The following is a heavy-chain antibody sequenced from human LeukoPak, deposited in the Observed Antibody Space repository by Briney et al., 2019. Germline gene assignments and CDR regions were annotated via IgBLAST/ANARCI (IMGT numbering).Heavy chain of an antibody. CDR2: INPSGGST. Sequence: ASVKVSCKASGYTFTSCYMHWVRQAPGQGLEWMGIINPSGGSTSYAQKFQGRVTMTRDTSTSTVYMELSSLRSEDTAVYYCERIQRQEDYSQNAFDIWGQGTMVTVSS. CDR1: GYTFTSCY. D-gene: IGHD6-25*01. V-gene: IGHV1-46*01. CDR3: ERIQRQEDYSQNAFDI. J-gene: IGHJ3*02.